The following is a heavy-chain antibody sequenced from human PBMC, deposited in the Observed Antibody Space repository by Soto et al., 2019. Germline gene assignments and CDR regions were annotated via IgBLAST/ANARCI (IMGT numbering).Heavy chain of an antibody. D-gene: IGHD6-13*01. Sequence: GGSLRLSCAASGFTFSSYSMNWVRQAPGKGLEWVSYISSSSSTIYYADSVKGRFTISRDNAKNSLYLQMNSLRAEDTAVYYCARDRQQLWYDAFDIWGQGTMVTVSS. CDR1: GFTFSSYS. V-gene: IGHV3-48*04. CDR2: ISSSSSTI. CDR3: ARDRQQLWYDAFDI. J-gene: IGHJ3*02.